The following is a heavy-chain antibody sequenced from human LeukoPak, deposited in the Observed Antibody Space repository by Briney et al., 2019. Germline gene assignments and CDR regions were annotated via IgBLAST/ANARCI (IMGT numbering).Heavy chain of an antibody. CDR1: GFTFSGFA. CDR2: ITAISSTT. Sequence: PGGSLRLSCAASGFTFSGFAMSWVRQAPGKGLEWISVITAISSTTHYADSVKGRFTISRDNSQNTVYLQMNSLTVEDTAVYYCAKAIPAGGTGLDSWGQGTLVSVSS. D-gene: IGHD6-13*01. J-gene: IGHJ4*02. CDR3: AKAIPAGGTGLDS. V-gene: IGHV3-23*01.